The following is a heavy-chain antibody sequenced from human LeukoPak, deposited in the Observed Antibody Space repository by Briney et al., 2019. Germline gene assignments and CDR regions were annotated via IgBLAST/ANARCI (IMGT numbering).Heavy chain of an antibody. CDR2: MYYRGNT. D-gene: IGHD3-10*01. J-gene: IGHJ4*02. V-gene: IGHV4-39*07. CDR1: GGSISTITYY. Sequence: SETLSLTCTVSGGSISTITYYWGWIRQPPGKGLEWVGHMYYRGNTFYNPSLKSRVTISVDTSKNQFSLKLRSVTAAGTAVYYCARVTYGSGTYGAFDYWGQGTLVTVSS. CDR3: ARVTYGSGTYGAFDY.